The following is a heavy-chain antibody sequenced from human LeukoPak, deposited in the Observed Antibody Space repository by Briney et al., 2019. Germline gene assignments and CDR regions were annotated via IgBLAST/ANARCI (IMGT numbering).Heavy chain of an antibody. V-gene: IGHV1-46*01. CDR1: GYTFTSYY. CDR2: INPSGGST. Sequence: ASVTVSCTASGYTFTSYYMHRVRQAPGQGLEWMGIINPSGGSTSYAQKFQGRVTMTRDTSTSTVYMELSSLRSEDTAVYYCASSYDSRRFDYWGQGTLVTVSS. CDR3: ASSYDSRRFDY. J-gene: IGHJ4*02. D-gene: IGHD3-22*01.